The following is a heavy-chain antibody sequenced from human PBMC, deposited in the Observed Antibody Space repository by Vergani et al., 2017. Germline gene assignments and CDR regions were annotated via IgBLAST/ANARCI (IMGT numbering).Heavy chain of an antibody. CDR1: GFTFSSYS. D-gene: IGHD4-23*01. CDR2: ISSSSSTI. V-gene: IGHV3-48*01. J-gene: IGHJ6*03. Sequence: EVQLVESGGGLVQLGGSLRLSCAASGFTFSSYSMNWVRQAPGKGLEWVSYISSSSSTIYYADSVKGRFTISRDNAKNSLYLQMNSLRAEDTAVYYCARGVTPDYYYYYMDVWGKXP. CDR3: ARGVTPDYYYYYMDV.